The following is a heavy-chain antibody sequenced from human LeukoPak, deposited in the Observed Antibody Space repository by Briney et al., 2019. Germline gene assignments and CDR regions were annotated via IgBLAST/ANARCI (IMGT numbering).Heavy chain of an antibody. CDR1: GGSVSSGSYY. V-gene: IGHV4-61*01. CDR2: IYYSGST. Sequence: SETLSLTCTVSGGSVSSGSYYWSWIRQPPGKGLEWIGYIYYSGSTNYNPSLKSRDTISVDTSKNQFSLKLSSVTAADTAVYYCARGGSGSNFDYWGQGTLVTVSS. D-gene: IGHD3-10*01. J-gene: IGHJ4*02. CDR3: ARGGSGSNFDY.